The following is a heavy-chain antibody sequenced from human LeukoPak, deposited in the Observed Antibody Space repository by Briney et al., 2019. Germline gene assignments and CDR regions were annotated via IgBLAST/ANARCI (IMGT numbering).Heavy chain of an antibody. Sequence: GGSLRLSCAASGFTFSSYSMNWVRQAPGKGLEWVSSISSSSSYIYYADSVKGRFTISRDNAKNSLYLQMNSLRAEDTAVYYCARDKPPPGIAVAGKGYYYYGMDVWGQGTTVTVSS. D-gene: IGHD6-19*01. J-gene: IGHJ6*02. CDR2: ISSSSSYI. V-gene: IGHV3-21*01. CDR3: ARDKPPPGIAVAGKGYYYYGMDV. CDR1: GFTFSSYS.